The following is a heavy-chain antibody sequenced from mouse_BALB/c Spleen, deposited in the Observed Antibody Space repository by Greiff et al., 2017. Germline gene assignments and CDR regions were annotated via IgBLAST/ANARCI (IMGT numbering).Heavy chain of an antibody. CDR3: ARPTAPSY. Sequence: QVQLKESGPGLVAPSQSLSITCTVSGFSLTSYGVHWVRQPPGKGLEWLGVIWAGGSTNYSSALMSRLSISKDNSKSQVFLKMNSLQTDDTAMYYCARPTAPSYWGQGTLVTVSA. V-gene: IGHV2-9*02. CDR2: IWAGGST. D-gene: IGHD1-2*01. J-gene: IGHJ3*01. CDR1: GFSLTSYG.